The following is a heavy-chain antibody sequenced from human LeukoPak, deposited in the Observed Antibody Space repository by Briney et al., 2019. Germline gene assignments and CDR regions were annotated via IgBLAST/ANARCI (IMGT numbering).Heavy chain of an antibody. CDR1: GYTFTSYG. J-gene: IGHJ4*02. CDR2: ISAYNGNT. CDR3: ARVVWYCSSTSCYTFDY. V-gene: IGHV1-18*01. Sequence: ASVKVSCKASGYTFTSYGISWVRQAPGQGLEWMGWISAYNGNTNYAQKLQGRVTMTTDTSTSTAYMELRNLRSDDTAVYYCARVVWYCSSTSCYTFDYWGQGTLATVSS. D-gene: IGHD2-2*02.